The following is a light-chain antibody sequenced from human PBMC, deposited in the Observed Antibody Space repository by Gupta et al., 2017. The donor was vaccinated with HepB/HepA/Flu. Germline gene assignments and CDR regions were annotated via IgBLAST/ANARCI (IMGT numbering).Light chain of an antibody. CDR1: SSDVGGYNY. CDR3: SSDTSSSNVV. V-gene: IGLV2-14*03. CDR2: DVS. J-gene: IGLJ2*01. Sequence: QSALPQPASVSGSPGQSITISCTGTSSDVGGYNYVSWYQQHPGKAPSLMIYDVSNRPSGVSNRFSGSKSGNTASLTISGLQAEDEADYYCSSDTSSSNVVFGGGTKLTVL.